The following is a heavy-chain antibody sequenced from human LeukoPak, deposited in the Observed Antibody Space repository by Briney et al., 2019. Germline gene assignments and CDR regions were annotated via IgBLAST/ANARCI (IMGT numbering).Heavy chain of an antibody. Sequence: ASVKVSCKASGGTFSSYTISWVRQATGQGLEWMGWMNPNSGNTGYAQKFQGRVTMTRNTSISTAYMELSSLRSEDTAVYYCCGTTDVGFDYWGQGTLVTVSS. CDR3: CGTTDVGFDY. CDR2: MNPNSGNT. CDR1: GGTFSSYT. V-gene: IGHV1-8*02. D-gene: IGHD1-1*01. J-gene: IGHJ4*02.